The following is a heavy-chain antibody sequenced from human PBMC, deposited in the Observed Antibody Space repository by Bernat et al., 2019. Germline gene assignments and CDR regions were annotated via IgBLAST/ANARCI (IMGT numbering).Heavy chain of an antibody. D-gene: IGHD3-16*02. CDR3: ARLGYRLADY. J-gene: IGHJ4*02. Sequence: EVQLVESGGGLVQPGGSLILSCAASGFTFSSHWMGWVRQAPGEGLEWAANMNHDGSEKYYVDSVKGRFTISRDNTKNSLYLQMNSLRTEDTAVYFCARLGYRLADYWGQGTLVTVSA. V-gene: IGHV3-7*03. CDR2: MNHDGSEK. CDR1: GFTFSSHW.